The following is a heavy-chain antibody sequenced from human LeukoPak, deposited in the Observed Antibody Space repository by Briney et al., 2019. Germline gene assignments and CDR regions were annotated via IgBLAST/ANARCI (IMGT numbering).Heavy chain of an antibody. J-gene: IGHJ3*02. CDR1: GGSISSSSYY. Sequence: SETLSLTCTVSGGSISSSSYYWGWIRQPPGKGLEWIGSIYYSGSTYYNPSLKSRVTISVDTSKNQFSLKLSSVTAADTAVYYCARQGPYSSSWYEAFDIWGQGTMVTVSS. CDR2: IYYSGST. D-gene: IGHD6-13*01. CDR3: ARQGPYSSSWYEAFDI. V-gene: IGHV4-39*01.